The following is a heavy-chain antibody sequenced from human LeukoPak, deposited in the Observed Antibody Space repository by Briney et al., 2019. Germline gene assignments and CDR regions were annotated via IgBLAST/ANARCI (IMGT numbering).Heavy chain of an antibody. CDR1: GFSLSTSGMC. CDR2: IDWDDDK. Sequence: SGPTLVKPTQTLTLTCTFSGFSLSTSGMCVSWIRQPPGKALEWLARIDWDDDKYYSTSLKTRLTISKDTSKNQVVLTMTNMDPVDTATYYCARIEYSSGWHHDAFDIWGQGTMVTVSS. D-gene: IGHD6-19*01. V-gene: IGHV2-70*11. J-gene: IGHJ3*02. CDR3: ARIEYSSGWHHDAFDI.